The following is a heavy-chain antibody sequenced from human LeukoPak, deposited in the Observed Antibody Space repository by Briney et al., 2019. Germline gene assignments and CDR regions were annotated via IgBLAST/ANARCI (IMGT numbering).Heavy chain of an antibody. J-gene: IGHJ4*02. D-gene: IGHD7-27*01. Sequence: GASVKVSCKASGYTFTSYGISWVRQAPGQGLEWMAWINPDSGATNYAQKFQGRVTLTRDTSISTAYMELSRLISDDTAVYYCARAKLGMCFDYWGQGTLVTVSS. CDR2: INPDSGAT. CDR1: GYTFTSYG. CDR3: ARAKLGMCFDY. V-gene: IGHV1-2*02.